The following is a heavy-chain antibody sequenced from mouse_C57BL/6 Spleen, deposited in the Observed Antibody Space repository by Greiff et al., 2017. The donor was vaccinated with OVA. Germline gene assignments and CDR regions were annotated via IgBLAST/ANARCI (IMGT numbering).Heavy chain of an antibody. CDR2: ISDGGSYT. CDR3: ARGSGSSPFDY. J-gene: IGHJ2*01. CDR1: GFTFSSYA. Sequence: EVQLVESGGGLVKPGGSLKLSCAASGFTFSSYAMSWVRQTPEKRLEWVATISDGGSYTYYPDNVKGRFTISRDNAKNNLYLQMSHLKSEDTAMYYCARGSGSSPFDYWGQGTTLTVSS. V-gene: IGHV5-4*01. D-gene: IGHD1-1*01.